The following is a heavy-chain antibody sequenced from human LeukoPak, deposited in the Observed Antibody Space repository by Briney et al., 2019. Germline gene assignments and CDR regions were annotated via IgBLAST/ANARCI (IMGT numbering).Heavy chain of an antibody. V-gene: IGHV3-23*01. J-gene: IGHJ4*02. Sequence: PGGSLRLSCAASGFSFSSYAMSWVRQAPGKGLEWVSAISGSDSSTYYADSVKGRFTISRDNSKTTLYLQMDSLRADDTAVYYCAKGAVFRYFDWLFNYFDYWGQGTLVTVSS. CDR1: GFSFSSYA. CDR3: AKGAVFRYFDWLFNYFDY. CDR2: ISGSDSST. D-gene: IGHD3-9*01.